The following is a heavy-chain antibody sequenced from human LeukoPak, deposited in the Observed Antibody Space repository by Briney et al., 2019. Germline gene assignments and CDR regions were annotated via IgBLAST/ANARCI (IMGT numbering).Heavy chain of an antibody. CDR1: GGSFSGYY. Sequence: SETLSLTCAVYGGSFSGYYWSWIRQPPGKGPEWIGEINHSGSTNYNPSLKSRVTISVDTSKNQFSLKLSSVTAADTAVYYCARVITGTLYYFDYWGQGTLVTVSS. V-gene: IGHV4-34*01. CDR2: INHSGST. CDR3: ARVITGTLYYFDY. J-gene: IGHJ4*02. D-gene: IGHD1-20*01.